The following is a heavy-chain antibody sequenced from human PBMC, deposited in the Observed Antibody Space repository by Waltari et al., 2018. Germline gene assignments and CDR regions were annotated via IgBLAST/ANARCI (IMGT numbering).Heavy chain of an antibody. J-gene: IGHJ5*02. V-gene: IGHV4-39*01. CDR1: GRSISSGGYY. D-gene: IGHD5-12*01. CDR3: ARHWKRSGYRFDP. Sequence: QLRLQESGPGLVKPSETLSLTCTVSGRSISSGGYYWGWIRQSPGKGLEWIGSIYYSGSTYYNPTLESRVTISGDTSKNEFSLKLSSVTAADTAVYYCARHWKRSGYRFDPWGQGTLVTVSS. CDR2: IYYSGST.